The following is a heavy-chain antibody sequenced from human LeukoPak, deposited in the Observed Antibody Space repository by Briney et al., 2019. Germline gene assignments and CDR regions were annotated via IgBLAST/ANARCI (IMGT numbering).Heavy chain of an antibody. CDR1: GFTFSSYA. J-gene: IGHJ4*02. V-gene: IGHV3-23*01. D-gene: IGHD3-10*01. CDR3: AKDPITMVRGVVKGIFDY. Sequence: GGSLRLSCAASGFTFSSYAMSWVRQAPGKGLEWVSAMTSGGVNTYYADSVKGRFTISRDNSKNTLYLQMNSLRAEDTAVHYCAKDPITMVRGVVKGIFDYWGQGTLVTVSS. CDR2: MTSGGVNT.